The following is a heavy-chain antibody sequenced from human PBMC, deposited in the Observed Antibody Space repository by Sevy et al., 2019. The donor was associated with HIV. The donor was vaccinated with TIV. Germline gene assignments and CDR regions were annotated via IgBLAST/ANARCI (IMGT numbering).Heavy chain of an antibody. CDR2: MNPNSGNT. CDR1: GYTFTSYD. Sequence: ASVKVSCKASGYTFTSYDINWLRQATGQGLEWMGWMNPNSGNTGYAQKFQGRVTMTRNTSISTAYMELSSLRSEDTAVYYCARETGNLYYYYGMDVWGQGTTVTVSS. CDR3: ARETGNLYYYYGMDV. D-gene: IGHD1-1*01. V-gene: IGHV1-8*01. J-gene: IGHJ6*02.